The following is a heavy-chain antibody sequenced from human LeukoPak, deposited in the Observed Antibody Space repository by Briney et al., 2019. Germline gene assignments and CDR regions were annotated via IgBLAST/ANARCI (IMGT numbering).Heavy chain of an antibody. CDR2: IYPGDSDT. D-gene: IGHD6-13*01. Sequence: GESLKISCKGSGYSFTSQWIGWVRQMPGKGLEWMGIIYPGDSDTRYSPSFQGQVTISADKSISTVYLQWSSLKASDTAVYYCARPSYRNSWYHFDYWGQGTLVTVSS. CDR1: GYSFTSQW. J-gene: IGHJ4*02. CDR3: ARPSYRNSWYHFDY. V-gene: IGHV5-51*01.